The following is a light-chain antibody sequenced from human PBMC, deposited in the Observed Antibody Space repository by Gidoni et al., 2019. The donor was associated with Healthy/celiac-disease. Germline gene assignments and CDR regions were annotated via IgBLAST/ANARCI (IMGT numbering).Light chain of an antibody. CDR2: GAS. J-gene: IGKJ1*01. V-gene: IGKV3-20*01. CDR1: QSVSSSY. Sequence: EIVLTQSPATLSVSPGERATLSCRASQSVSSSYLAWYQQKPGQPPRLLIYGASSGATGIPNRCSSSGSGTDFTLTISRLEPEDFAVYYCQQYGSSPWTFGQXTKVEIK. CDR3: QQYGSSPWT.